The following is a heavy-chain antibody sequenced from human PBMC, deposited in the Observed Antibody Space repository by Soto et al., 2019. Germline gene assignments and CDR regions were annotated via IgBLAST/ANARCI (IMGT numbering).Heavy chain of an antibody. J-gene: IGHJ3*01. CDR2: FIPIIGGG. V-gene: IGHV1-69*01. CDR3: ARRTVSHSNAFDL. Sequence: SVKVACKASGGPLLNLAINWVRQPPGQGLEWMGGFIPIIGGGINAQKFQGRVTITSDESTSTAYMELSSLKSEDTAMYFCARRTVSHSNAFDLCGQRTMVTVSS. D-gene: IGHD1-1*01. CDR1: GGPLLNLA.